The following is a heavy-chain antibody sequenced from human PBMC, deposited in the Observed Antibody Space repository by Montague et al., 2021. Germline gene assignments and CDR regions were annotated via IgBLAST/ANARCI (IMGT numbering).Heavy chain of an antibody. J-gene: IGHJ6*02. V-gene: IGHV4-34*01. CDR1: GGSFSVYS. Sequence: SETLSLTCAVSGGSFSVYSWTWIRQSPGSRLEWSGEVNERGSSNFNPSLKSRLTISVDTSNKHLSLNLRSVTAADTAVYYCARRGIVGGGQKGYFYAMDVWGQGGTVIVSS. CDR3: ARRGIVGGGQKGYFYAMDV. CDR2: VNERGSS. D-gene: IGHD1-26*01.